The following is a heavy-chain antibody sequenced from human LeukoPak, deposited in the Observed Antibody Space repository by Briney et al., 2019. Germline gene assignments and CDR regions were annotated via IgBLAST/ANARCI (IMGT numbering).Heavy chain of an antibody. V-gene: IGHV4-61*02. CDR1: GGSISSGSYY. CDR3: ERAHNWKYGTFDY. Sequence: SETLSLTCTVSGGSISSGSYYWSWIRQPAGKGLEWIGRIYTSASTNYNPSLKSRVTISVDTSKNQFSLKLSSVTAADTAVYYCERAHNWKYGTFDYWGQGTLVTVSS. D-gene: IGHD1-7*01. CDR2: IYTSAST. J-gene: IGHJ4*02.